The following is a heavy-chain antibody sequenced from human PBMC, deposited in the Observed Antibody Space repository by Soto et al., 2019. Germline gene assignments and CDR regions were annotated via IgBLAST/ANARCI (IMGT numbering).Heavy chain of an antibody. CDR1: GGSFSGYY. J-gene: IGHJ3*02. CDR3: ARGGRTALAI. Sequence: QVQLQQWGAGLLKPSEPLSLTCAVYGGSFSGYYWSWIRQPPGKGLEWIGEINHSGSNNYNPSLKSRFTISVDTSKNQCALKLISVTAADTAVYYCARGGRTALAIWGQGTMVTVSS. V-gene: IGHV4-34*01. CDR2: INHSGSN.